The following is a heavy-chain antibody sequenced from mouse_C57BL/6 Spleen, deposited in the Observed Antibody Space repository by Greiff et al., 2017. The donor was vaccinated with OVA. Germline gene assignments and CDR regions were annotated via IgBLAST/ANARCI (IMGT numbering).Heavy chain of an antibody. CDR1: GFTFSDYG. D-gene: IGHD3-2*02. CDR3: ARRGDSSGYYAMDY. Sequence: EVKLMESGGGLVKPGGSLKLSCAASGFTFSDYGMHWVRQAPEKGLEWVAYISSGSSTIYYADTVKGRFTISRDNAKNTLLLQMTSLRSEDTAMYYCARRGDSSGYYAMDYWGQGTSVTVSS. V-gene: IGHV5-17*01. CDR2: ISSGSSTI. J-gene: IGHJ4*01.